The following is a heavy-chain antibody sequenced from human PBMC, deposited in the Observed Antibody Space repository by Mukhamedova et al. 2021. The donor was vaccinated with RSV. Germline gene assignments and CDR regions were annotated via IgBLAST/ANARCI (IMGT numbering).Heavy chain of an antibody. D-gene: IGHD3-3*01. J-gene: IGHJ5*02. V-gene: IGHV1-46*01. CDR3: ARDGRLFQYDFWSGWKGWFDP. CDR2: INPSGGST. Sequence: GLEWMGIINPSGGSTSYAQKFQGRVTMTRDTSTSTVYMELSSLRSEDTAVYYCARDGRLFQYDFWSGWKGWFDPWGQGTLVTVSS.